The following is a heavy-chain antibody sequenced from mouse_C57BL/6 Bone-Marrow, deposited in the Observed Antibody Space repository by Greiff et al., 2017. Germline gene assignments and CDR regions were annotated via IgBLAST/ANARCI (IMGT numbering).Heavy chain of an antibody. Sequence: QVQLQQSGAELARPGASVKLSCKASGYPFTSYGISWVKQRTGPGLAWIGEIYPRSGNTYYNEKFKGKATLTADKSSSTAYMELRSLTSEDSAVYFCAIYYGSSYGFAYWGQGTLVTVSA. CDR3: AIYYGSSYGFAY. D-gene: IGHD1-1*01. V-gene: IGHV1-81*01. J-gene: IGHJ3*01. CDR1: GYPFTSYG. CDR2: IYPRSGNT.